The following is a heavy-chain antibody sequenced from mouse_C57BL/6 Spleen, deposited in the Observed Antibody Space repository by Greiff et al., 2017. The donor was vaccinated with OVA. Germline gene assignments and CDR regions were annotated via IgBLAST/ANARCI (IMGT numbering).Heavy chain of an antibody. D-gene: IGHD2-4*01. V-gene: IGHV1-55*01. CDR3: ARYDYDEAWFAY. Sequence: QVQLQQPGAELVKPGASVKMSCKASGYTFTSYWITWVKQRPGQGLEWIGDIYPGSGSTNYNEKFKSKATLTVDTSSSTAYMQLSSLTSEDSAVYYCARYDYDEAWFAYWGQGPLVTVSA. CDR2: IYPGSGST. J-gene: IGHJ3*01. CDR1: GYTFTSYW.